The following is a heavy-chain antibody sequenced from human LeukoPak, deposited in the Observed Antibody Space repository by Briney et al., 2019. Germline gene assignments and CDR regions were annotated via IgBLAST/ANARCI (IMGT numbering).Heavy chain of an antibody. V-gene: IGHV1-18*01. CDR2: ISAYNGNT. CDR3: ARYCSSTSCYSAFDY. D-gene: IGHD2-2*01. Sequence: ASVKVSFKASGYTFTSYGISWVRQAPGQGLEWMGWISAYNGNTNYAQKLQGRVTMTTDTSTSTAYMELRSLRSEDTAVYYCARYCSSTSCYSAFDYWGQGTLVTVSS. J-gene: IGHJ4*02. CDR1: GYTFTSYG.